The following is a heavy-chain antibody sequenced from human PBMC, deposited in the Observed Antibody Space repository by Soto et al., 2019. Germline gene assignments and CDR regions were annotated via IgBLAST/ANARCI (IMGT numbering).Heavy chain of an antibody. D-gene: IGHD2-8*02. Sequence: EVQLVESGGGLVQPGGSPRLSCAASGFTFSGYWMTWVRQAPGKGLEGVANISPDGSEEYYVDSVKGRFTISRDNAKNPVYLQMNSLRGEDTALYYCTRDLNHDTGPWGQGTQVTVSS. CDR2: ISPDGSEE. CDR3: TRDLNHDTGP. V-gene: IGHV3-7*04. CDR1: GFTFSGYW. J-gene: IGHJ5*02.